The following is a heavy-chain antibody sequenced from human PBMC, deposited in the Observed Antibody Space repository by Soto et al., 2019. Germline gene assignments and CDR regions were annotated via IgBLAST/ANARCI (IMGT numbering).Heavy chain of an antibody. J-gene: IGHJ4*02. CDR2: IIPIFGTA. V-gene: IGHV1-69*06. CDR1: GGAVSSYA. D-gene: IGHD3-3*01. CDR3: ASTGDDFWSGYYFR. Sequence: ASVKVSGKASGGAVSSYAISWVRQAPGQGLEWMGGIIPIFGTANYAQKFQGRVTITADKSTSTAYMELSSLRSEDTAVYYCASTGDDFWSGYYFRWGKGTLVTVSS.